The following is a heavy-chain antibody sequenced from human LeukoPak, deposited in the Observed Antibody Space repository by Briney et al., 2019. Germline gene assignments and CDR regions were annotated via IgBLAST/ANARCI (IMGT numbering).Heavy chain of an antibody. CDR2: INPNSGGT. D-gene: IGHD3-22*01. CDR1: GYTFTGYY. J-gene: IGHJ4*02. Sequence: ASVKVSCKASGYTFTGYYMHWVRQAPGQGLEWMGWINPNSGGTNYAQKFQGRVTMTRDTSISTAYMELSRLRSDDTAVYYCARDPAPNYYDSSGYYYFDYWGQGTLVTVSP. V-gene: IGHV1-2*02. CDR3: ARDPAPNYYDSSGYYYFDY.